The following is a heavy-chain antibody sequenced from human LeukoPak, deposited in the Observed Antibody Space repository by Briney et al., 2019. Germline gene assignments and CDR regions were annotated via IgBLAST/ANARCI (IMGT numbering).Heavy chain of an antibody. CDR2: ISAYNGNT. Sequence: GASVKVSCKASGYTFTSYGISWVEQAPGQGLEWMGWISAYNGNTNYAQKLQGRVTMTTDTSTSTAYMELRSLRSDDTAVYYCARGPYYYDSSGYYFGYWGQGTLVTVSS. CDR1: GYTFTSYG. CDR3: ARGPYYYDSSGYYFGY. V-gene: IGHV1-18*01. D-gene: IGHD3-22*01. J-gene: IGHJ4*02.